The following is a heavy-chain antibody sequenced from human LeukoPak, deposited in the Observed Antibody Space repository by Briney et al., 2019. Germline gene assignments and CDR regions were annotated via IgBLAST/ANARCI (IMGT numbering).Heavy chain of an antibody. J-gene: IGHJ3*02. V-gene: IGHV3-21*01. Sequence: GGSLRLSCAASGFTFSSYAMSWVRQAPGKGLEWVSSISSSSSYIYYADSVKGRFTISRDNAKNSLYLQMNSLRAEDTAVYYCARGPWELLVFDIWGQGTMVTVSS. CDR1: GFTFSSYA. CDR3: ARGPWELLVFDI. CDR2: ISSSSSYI. D-gene: IGHD1-26*01.